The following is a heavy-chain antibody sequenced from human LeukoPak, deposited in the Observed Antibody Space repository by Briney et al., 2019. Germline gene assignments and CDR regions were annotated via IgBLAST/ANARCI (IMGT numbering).Heavy chain of an antibody. D-gene: IGHD6-13*01. J-gene: IGHJ4*02. V-gene: IGHV3-21*01. CDR1: GFTFINYS. CDR2: ISGSSTYI. Sequence: GGSLRLSCAASGFTFINYSMNWVRQAPGKGLEWVSSISGSSTYIYYADSLKGRFTISRDNSKNTLYLQMNSLRAEDTAVYYCAKEWYGSSWSEKYYFDYWGQGTLVTVST. CDR3: AKEWYGSSWSEKYYFDY.